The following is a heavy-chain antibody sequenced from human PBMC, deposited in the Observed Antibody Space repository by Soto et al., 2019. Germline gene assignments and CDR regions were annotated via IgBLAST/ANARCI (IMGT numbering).Heavy chain of an antibody. CDR1: GFAFRDST. CDR2: STYTGDTP. D-gene: IGHD1-26*01. V-gene: IGHV3-64D*06. CDR3: VKDYSHGRFPDY. Sequence: EVQLVESGGGLVRPGGSLRLSCSASGFAFRDSTMHWVRQAPGRGLEQLGTSTYTGDTPYYADSEKGRFTISRDNSQSTLYLQMSSLRPEDTGVYFCVKDYSHGRFPDYWGQGTLVTVSS. J-gene: IGHJ4*02.